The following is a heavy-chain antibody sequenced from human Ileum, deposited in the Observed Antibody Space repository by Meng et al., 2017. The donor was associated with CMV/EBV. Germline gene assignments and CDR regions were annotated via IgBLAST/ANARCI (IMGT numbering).Heavy chain of an antibody. Sequence: GGSLRLSCAASGFTFGTYAMHWVRQAPGKGLEWVAVTTYDGTNEYYADSVKGRFTISRDNSKNTLNLQMNSMKSEDTAVYYCARGGQRGFYSYGSFDYWGQGTRVTVSS. CDR2: TTYDGTNE. D-gene: IGHD5-18*01. V-gene: IGHV3-30*04. J-gene: IGHJ4*02. CDR1: GFTFGTYA. CDR3: ARGGQRGFYSYGSFDY.